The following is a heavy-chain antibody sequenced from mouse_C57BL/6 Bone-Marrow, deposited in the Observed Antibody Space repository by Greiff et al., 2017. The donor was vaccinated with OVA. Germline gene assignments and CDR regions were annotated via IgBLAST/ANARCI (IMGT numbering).Heavy chain of an antibody. CDR2: ISSGSSTI. V-gene: IGHV5-17*01. CDR1: GFTFSDYG. J-gene: IGHJ3*01. Sequence: EVMLVASGGGLVKPGGSLKLSCAASGFTFSDYGMHWVRQAPEKGLEWVAYISSGSSTIYYADTVKGRFTISRDNAKTTLFLQMTSLRSEDTAMYYCARLSPWFACWGQGTLVTVSA. CDR3: ARLSPWFAC.